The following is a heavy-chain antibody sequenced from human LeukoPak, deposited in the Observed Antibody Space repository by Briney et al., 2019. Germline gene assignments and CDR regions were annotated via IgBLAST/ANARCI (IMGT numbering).Heavy chain of an antibody. J-gene: IGHJ4*02. CDR3: AKEAAAGTGTEFDC. D-gene: IGHD6-13*01. CDR1: GFSFSSYA. V-gene: IGHV3-23*01. Sequence: GGSLRLSCAASGFSFSSYAMRWVRQGPGKGLEWVSAISGSGGSTYYADSVKGRFTISRDNSKNTLYLQMNSLRAEDTAVYYCAKEAAAGTGTEFDCWGQGTLVTVSS. CDR2: ISGSGGST.